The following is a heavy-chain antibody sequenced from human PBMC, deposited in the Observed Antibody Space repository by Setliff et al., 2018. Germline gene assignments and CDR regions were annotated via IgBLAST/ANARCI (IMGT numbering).Heavy chain of an antibody. J-gene: IGHJ3*02. CDR3: ARDRISRYYDSGAHAFDI. CDR2: ISSGSISTT. V-gene: IGHV3-48*01. CDR1: GFTFSIYS. D-gene: IGHD3-22*01. Sequence: GGSLRLSCAASGFTFSIYSMNWLRQAPGKGLEWVSYISSGSISTTHYAASVRGRFTVSRDNAKNTLYLEMNNLRAEDSAVYYCARDRISRYYDSGAHAFDIWGQGTMVTVSS.